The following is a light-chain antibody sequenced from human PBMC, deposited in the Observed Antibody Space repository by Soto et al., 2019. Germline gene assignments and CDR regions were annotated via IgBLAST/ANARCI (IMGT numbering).Light chain of an antibody. V-gene: IGKV3-11*01. J-gene: IGKJ2*02. CDR1: RSVGTS. CDR3: QQRTTWPCT. CDR2: DAS. Sequence: EIVLTQSPATLSLSPGGRGAISCRASRSVGTSLAWYQQKPGQAPRLLIYDASSRAADIPARFSGSGSGTDFTLTISNVEPEDLAVYYCQQRTTWPCTFGQGTKLEI.